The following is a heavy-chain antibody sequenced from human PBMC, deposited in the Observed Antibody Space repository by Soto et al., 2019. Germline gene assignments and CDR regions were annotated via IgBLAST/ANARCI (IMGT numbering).Heavy chain of an antibody. CDR2: IYYSGST. J-gene: IGHJ4*02. V-gene: IGHV4-59*01. CDR3: AATSVVTATEGIFDY. CDR1: GSSISSYY. D-gene: IGHD2-21*02. Sequence: PSATLSLTCTVAGSSISSYYWSWIRHPPGKGLEWIGYIYYSGSTNYNPSLKSRVTISVDTSKNQFSLKLSSVTAADTAVYYCAATSVVTATEGIFDYWGQGTLVTVS.